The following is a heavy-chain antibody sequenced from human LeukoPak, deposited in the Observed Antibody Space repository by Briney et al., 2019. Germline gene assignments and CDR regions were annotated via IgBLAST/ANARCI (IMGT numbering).Heavy chain of an antibody. Sequence: SETLSLTCAVSGGSVSSSSNYWGWIRQPPGKGLEWIGSIYYSGSTYYNPSLKSRVTISVDTSKNQFSLKLSSVTAADTAVYYCARGSVYDAFDIWGQGTMVTVSS. CDR1: GGSVSSSSNY. CDR3: ARGSVYDAFDI. V-gene: IGHV4-39*07. CDR2: IYYSGST. J-gene: IGHJ3*02. D-gene: IGHD2-8*01.